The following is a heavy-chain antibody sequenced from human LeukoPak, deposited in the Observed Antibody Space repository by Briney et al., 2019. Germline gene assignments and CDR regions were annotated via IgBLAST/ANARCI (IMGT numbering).Heavy chain of an antibody. J-gene: IGHJ5*02. V-gene: IGHV6-1*01. Sequence: SQTLSLTCAISGDSVSSNSAAWNWIRQSPSRGLEWLGRTYYRSRGYNDYAVSVKSRITINPDTSKNQFSLQLNSVTPEDTAVYYCARGLEQWLVRWFDPWGQGTLVTVSS. CDR3: ARGLEQWLVRWFDP. D-gene: IGHD6-19*01. CDR1: GDSVSSNSAA. CDR2: TYYRSRGYN.